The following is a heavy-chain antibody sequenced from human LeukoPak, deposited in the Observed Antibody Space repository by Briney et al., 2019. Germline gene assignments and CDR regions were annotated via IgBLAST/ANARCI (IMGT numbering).Heavy chain of an antibody. D-gene: IGHD3-9*01. CDR2: ISAYNGNT. CDR3: ARDPPYYFDAQPPNWFDP. V-gene: IGHV1-18*01. J-gene: IGHJ5*02. Sequence: GASVKVSCKASGYTFTSYGISWVRQAPGQRLEWVGWISAYNGNTNYAQKLQGRVTMTTDTSTSTAYMELRSLRSDDTAVYYCARDPPYYFDAQPPNWFDPWGQGTLVIVSS. CDR1: GYTFTSYG.